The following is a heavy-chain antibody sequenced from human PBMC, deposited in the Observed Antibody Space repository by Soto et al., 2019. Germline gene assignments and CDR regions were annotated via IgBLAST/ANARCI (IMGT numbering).Heavy chain of an antibody. CDR3: AKGDSGTTPPYYFAH. CDR2: ISGGAETT. CDR1: GFSISRFS. D-gene: IGHD1-1*01. V-gene: IGHV3-23*01. J-gene: IGHJ4*02. Sequence: PEGSLRLSCDASGFSISRFSMNWVRQATGKGLDWVACISGGAETTSYADSVQGRFTISKDNSKNTVSLQMKSLTAEDTAVYYCAKGDSGTTPPYYFAHWGQGSLGTVSS.